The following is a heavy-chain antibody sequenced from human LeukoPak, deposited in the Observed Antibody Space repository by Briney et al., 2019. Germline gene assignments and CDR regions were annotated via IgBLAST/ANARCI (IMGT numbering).Heavy chain of an antibody. CDR1: GGSFSGYY. V-gene: IGHV4-34*01. CDR3: VTGRYDFWSGYYMYNWFDP. J-gene: IGHJ5*02. CDR2: INHSGST. Sequence: PSETLSLTCAVYGGSFSGYYWSWIRQPPGKGLEWIGEINHSGSTNYNPSLKSRVTISVDTSKNQFSLKLSSVTAADTAVYYCVTGRYDFWSGYYMYNWFDPWGQGTLVTVSS. D-gene: IGHD3-3*01.